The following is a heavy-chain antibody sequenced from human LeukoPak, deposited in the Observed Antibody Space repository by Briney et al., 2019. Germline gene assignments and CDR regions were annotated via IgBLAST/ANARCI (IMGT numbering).Heavy chain of an antibody. CDR1: GYTFTSYD. V-gene: IGHV1-18*01. CDR2: ISAYNGNT. J-gene: IGHJ4*02. Sequence: GASVKVSCKASGYTFTSYDINWVRQATGQGLEWMGWISAYNGNTNYAQKLQGRVTMTTDTSTSTAYMELRSLRSEDTAVYYCARVTSYGLNSHFDYWGQGTLVTVSS. D-gene: IGHD5-18*01. CDR3: ARVTSYGLNSHFDY.